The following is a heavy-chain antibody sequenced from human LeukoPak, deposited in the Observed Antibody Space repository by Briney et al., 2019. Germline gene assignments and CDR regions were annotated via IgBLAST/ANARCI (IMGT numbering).Heavy chain of an antibody. CDR1: GFTFSTYN. J-gene: IGHJ4*02. CDR2: ISSSSSTI. V-gene: IGHV3-48*01. Sequence: GGSLRLSCAASGFTFSTYNMNWVRQAPGKGLEWVSYISSSSSTIYYADSVKGRFTISRDNAKNSLYLQMNSLRAEDTAVYYCARGSTYYDSSGQVPFDYWGQGTLVTVSS. D-gene: IGHD3-22*01. CDR3: ARGSTYYDSSGQVPFDY.